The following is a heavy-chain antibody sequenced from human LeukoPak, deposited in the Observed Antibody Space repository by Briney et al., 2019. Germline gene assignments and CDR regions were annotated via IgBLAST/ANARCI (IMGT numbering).Heavy chain of an antibody. CDR2: FYSSGST. CDR1: GGSISSSTYY. V-gene: IGHV4-39*01. Sequence: SETLFLTCTVSGGSISSSTYYWVWIRQSPGKGLEWIGNFYSSGSTYYNPSLKSRVTISVDTSKNQFSLNLTSVTAADTAVYYCARQFDYCGQGTLVTVSS. CDR3: ARQFDY. J-gene: IGHJ4*02.